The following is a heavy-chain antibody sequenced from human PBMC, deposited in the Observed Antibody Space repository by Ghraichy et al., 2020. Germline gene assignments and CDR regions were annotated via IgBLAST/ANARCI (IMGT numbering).Heavy chain of an antibody. CDR2: IKEDGSEQ. J-gene: IGHJ5*02. D-gene: IGHD3-16*01. Sequence: GGSLRLSCAASGFTFSGYWMHWVRQSPEKGLEWVAQIKEDGSEQLYVDSVKGRFIISRDNARNSLFLQMNSLRVEDTAVYYCARDTAPRGRNWFDPWGQGILVAVSS. CDR1: GFTFSGYW. CDR3: ARDTAPRGRNWFDP. V-gene: IGHV3-7*01.